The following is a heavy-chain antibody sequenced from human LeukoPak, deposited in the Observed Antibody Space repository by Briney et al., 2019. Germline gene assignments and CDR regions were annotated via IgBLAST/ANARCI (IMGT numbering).Heavy chain of an antibody. CDR1: GGSISSSSYY. D-gene: IGHD4-23*01. CDR3: ARWARSGDYGGDYVRYYFDY. V-gene: IGHV4-39*07. Sequence: PSETLSLTCAVSGGSISSSSYYWSWIRQPPGKGLEWIGEINHSGSTNYNPSLKSRVTISIDMSKNQFSLKLSSVTAADTAVYYCARWARSGDYGGDYVRYYFDYWGQGTLVTVSS. CDR2: INHSGST. J-gene: IGHJ4*02.